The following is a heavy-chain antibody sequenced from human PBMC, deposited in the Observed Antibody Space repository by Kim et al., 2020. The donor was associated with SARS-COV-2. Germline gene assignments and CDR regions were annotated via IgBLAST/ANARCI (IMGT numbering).Heavy chain of an antibody. CDR1: GFTFSSYA. CDR3: ARDPGYCSGGSCSAGYYFDY. Sequence: GGSLRLSCAASGFTFSSYAMHWVRQAPGKGLEWVAVISYDGSNKYYADSVKGRFTISRDNSKNTLYLQMNSLRAEDTAVYYCARDPGYCSGGSCSAGYYFDYWGQGTLVTVSS. J-gene: IGHJ4*02. D-gene: IGHD2-15*01. CDR2: ISYDGSNK. V-gene: IGHV3-30*04.